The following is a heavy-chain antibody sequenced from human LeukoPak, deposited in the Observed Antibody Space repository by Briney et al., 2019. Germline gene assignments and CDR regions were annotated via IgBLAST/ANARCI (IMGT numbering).Heavy chain of an antibody. D-gene: IGHD4-17*01. J-gene: IGHJ4*02. CDR3: AKGARSPTVTTPFFFDY. CDR2: ISGSGGST. Sequence: GGSLRLSCAASGFTFSSYAMSWVRQAPGKGLEWVSAISGSGGSTYYADSVKGRFTISRDNSKNTLYLQMNSLRAEDTAVYYCAKGARSPTVTTPFFFDYWGQGTLVTVSS. CDR1: GFTFSSYA. V-gene: IGHV3-23*01.